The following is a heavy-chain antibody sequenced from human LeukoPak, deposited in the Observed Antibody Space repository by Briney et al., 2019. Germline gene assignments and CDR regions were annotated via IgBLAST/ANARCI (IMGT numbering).Heavy chain of an antibody. CDR1: GFTLSTYW. D-gene: IGHD2-2*02. J-gene: IGHJ6*03. Sequence: GGSPRLSCAASGFTLSTYWMTWVRQAPGKGLEWVANINQDGSEKYYVGSVKGRFTIFRDNAKNSLSLQMSSLRAEDTAVYYCARAWEDVVVIPAAIREYYFYYYMDVWGKGTTVTVSS. CDR3: ARAWEDVVVIPAAIREYYFYYYMDV. V-gene: IGHV3-7*01. CDR2: INQDGSEK.